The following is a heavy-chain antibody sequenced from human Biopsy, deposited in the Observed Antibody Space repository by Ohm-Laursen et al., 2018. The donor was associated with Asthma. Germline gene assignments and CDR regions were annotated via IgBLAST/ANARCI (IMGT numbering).Heavy chain of an antibody. CDR1: GFSFSNFA. V-gene: IGHV3-30*16. CDR2: ISKDASTQ. J-gene: IGHJ4*02. CDR3: VRDGTDDAFDI. Sequence: SLRLSCAAPGFSFSNFAIHWVRQAPGKGLGWVGVISKDASTQDYADSVKGRFTMARDNSKNTLDLQMNSLREEDTAVYYCVRDGTDDAFDIWGQGTLVTVSS. D-gene: IGHD5-24*01.